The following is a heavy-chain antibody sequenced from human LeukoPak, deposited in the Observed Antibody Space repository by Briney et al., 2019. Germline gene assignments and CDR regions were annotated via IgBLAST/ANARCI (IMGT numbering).Heavy chain of an antibody. CDR2: YYYSGST. V-gene: IGHV4-31*03. D-gene: IGHD2-21*02. CDR3: ARTDPVVVAAQDALDV. J-gene: IGHJ3*01. Sequence: SETLSLTCTVSGGSISSGGYYWSWIRQHPGKGLEWIVYYYYSGSTYYNPSLKSRVTISVDTSKNQYSLKLSSVTAADTAVYYCARTDPVVVAAQDALDVWGQGTRVTVSS. CDR1: GGSISSGGYY.